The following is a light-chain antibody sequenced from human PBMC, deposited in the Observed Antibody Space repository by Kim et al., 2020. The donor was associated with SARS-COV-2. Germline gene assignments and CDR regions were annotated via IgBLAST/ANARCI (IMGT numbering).Light chain of an antibody. CDR2: GAS. V-gene: IGKV3-20*01. CDR3: QHHGNSSPDT. J-gene: IGKJ2*01. CDR1: QSVSNSY. Sequence: EIVLTQSPGTLSLSPGERATLSCRASQSVSNSYLAWYQQKPGQAPRLLIYGASSRATGIPDRFSGSGSGTDFTITISRLEPEDFAVYYCQHHGNSSPDTFGQGTKLEI.